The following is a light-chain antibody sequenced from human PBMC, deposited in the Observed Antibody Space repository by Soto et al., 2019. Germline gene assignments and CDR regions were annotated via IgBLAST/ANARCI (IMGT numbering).Light chain of an antibody. J-gene: IGKJ5*01. CDR2: EVS. CDR3: MQSTPLPPT. V-gene: IGKV2D-29*02. Sequence: DVVMTQTPLSLSVTPGQPASISCKSSQSLLHITGETFLFWYLQKPGQSPQLLIYEVSTRVSGVPDRFSGSGSGTDFTLEISRVETDDVGIYYFMQSTPLPPTFGQGTRLAIE. CDR1: QSLLHITGETF.